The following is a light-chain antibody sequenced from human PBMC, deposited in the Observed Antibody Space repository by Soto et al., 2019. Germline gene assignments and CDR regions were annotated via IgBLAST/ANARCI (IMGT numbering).Light chain of an antibody. CDR2: EVS. J-gene: IGLJ3*02. V-gene: IGLV2-14*01. Sequence: QSALTQPASVSGSPGQSITISCTGTSSDVGGYNYVSWYQQHPGKAPKLIIYEVSNRPSGGANRFSCSKSGNTASLTISGLLSEDEADYYCSSYTTSSTLVVFGGGTKLTVL. CDR1: SSDVGGYNY. CDR3: SSYTTSSTLVV.